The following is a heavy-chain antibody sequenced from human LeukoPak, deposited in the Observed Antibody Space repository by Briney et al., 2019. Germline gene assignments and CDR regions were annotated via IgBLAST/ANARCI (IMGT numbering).Heavy chain of an antibody. CDR3: ARLIRYFDWLPIDY. CDR1: GYSISSGYF. CDR2: TFHSGRT. Sequence: SETLSLTCSVSGYSISSGYFWGWIRQPPGKGLEWIASTFHSGRTFYNSSLKSRLTMSVDTSKNQFSLKLTSATAADTAVYYCARLIRYFDWLPIDYWGQGTLVTVSS. V-gene: IGHV4-38-2*02. J-gene: IGHJ4*02. D-gene: IGHD3-9*01.